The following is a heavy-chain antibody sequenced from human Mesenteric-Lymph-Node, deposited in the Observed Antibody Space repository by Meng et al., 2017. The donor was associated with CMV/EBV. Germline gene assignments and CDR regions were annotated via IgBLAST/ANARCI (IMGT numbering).Heavy chain of an antibody. D-gene: IGHD3-3*01. CDR1: KFTFSGYD. Sequence: GGSLRLSCAASKFTFSGYDMHWVRQAPGKGLERVAVTWYHESNKYCADSVRGRFTVSRDNSKNTLHLEKNSLRAEDAAVYYCAKGWNYDFWSGYSLFDYWGQGTLVTVSS. CDR3: AKGWNYDFWSGYSLFDY. J-gene: IGHJ4*02. CDR2: TWYHESNK. V-gene: IGHV3-33*06.